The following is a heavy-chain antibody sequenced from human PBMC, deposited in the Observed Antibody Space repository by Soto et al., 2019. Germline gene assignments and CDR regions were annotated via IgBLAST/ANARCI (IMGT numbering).Heavy chain of an antibody. CDR3: ARDRRRITIFGVPRALCFDY. D-gene: IGHD3-3*01. V-gene: IGHV1-18*01. CDR2: ISAYNGNT. J-gene: IGHJ4*02. CDR1: GYTFTSYG. Sequence: ASVKVSCKASGYTFTSYGISWVRQAPGQGLEWMGWISAYNGNTNYAQKLQGRVTITTDTSTSTAYMELRSLRSDDTAVYYCARDRRRITIFGVPRALCFDYWGQGTLVTVSS.